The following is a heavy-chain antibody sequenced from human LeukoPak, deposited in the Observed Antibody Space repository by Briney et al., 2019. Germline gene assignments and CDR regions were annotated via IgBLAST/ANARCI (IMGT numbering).Heavy chain of an antibody. Sequence: PGGSLRLSCAASGFTFSGSAMHWVRQASGKGLGWVGRIRSKANSYATAYAASVKGRFTISRDDSKNTAYLQMNSLKTEDTAVYYCLVGATISGDYWGQGTLVTVSS. V-gene: IGHV3-73*01. CDR1: GFTFSGSA. J-gene: IGHJ4*02. CDR2: IRSKANSYAT. CDR3: LVGATISGDY. D-gene: IGHD1-26*01.